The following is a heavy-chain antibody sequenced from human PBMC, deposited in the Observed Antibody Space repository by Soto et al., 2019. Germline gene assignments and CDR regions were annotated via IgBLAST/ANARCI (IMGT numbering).Heavy chain of an antibody. J-gene: IGHJ6*02. D-gene: IGHD4-17*01. CDR1: GYTFTSYG. CDR2: ISAYNGNT. Sequence: ASVKVSCKASGYTFTSYGISWVRQAPGQGLEWMGWISAYNGNTNYAQKLQGRVTMTTDTSTSTAYMELRSLRSDDTAVYYCARDVTTVTPAFGMDVWGQGTTVTVSS. CDR3: ARDVTTVTPAFGMDV. V-gene: IGHV1-18*01.